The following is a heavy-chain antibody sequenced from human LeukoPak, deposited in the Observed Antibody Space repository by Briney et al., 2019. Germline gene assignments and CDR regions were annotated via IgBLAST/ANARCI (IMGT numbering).Heavy chain of an antibody. CDR2: IYYSGST. Sequence: SETLSLTCTVSGGSISSSTYYWGWVRQPPGKGLEWIGSIYYSGSTYYDPSLKSRVTISVDTSKNQFSLKLSSVTAADTAVYYCARGLGGYSYGQPHLYYFDYWGQGTLVTVSS. D-gene: IGHD5-18*01. CDR3: ARGLGGYSYGQPHLYYFDY. J-gene: IGHJ4*02. V-gene: IGHV4-39*07. CDR1: GGSISSSTYY.